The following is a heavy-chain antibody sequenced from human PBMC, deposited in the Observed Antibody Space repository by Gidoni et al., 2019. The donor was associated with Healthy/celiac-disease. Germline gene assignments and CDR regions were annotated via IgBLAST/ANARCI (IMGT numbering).Heavy chain of an antibody. D-gene: IGHD6-19*01. J-gene: IGHJ4*02. CDR1: GDSVSSNTVA. CDR2: TYYRSKWYN. CDR3: ARGQWLINYFDS. Sequence: QVQLQQSGPGLVKPSQTLPPTCAIPGDSVSSNTVAWNWIRQSPSRGLEWLGRTYYRSKWYNDYALSVKSRITINPDTSKNQFSLQLNSVTPEDTAVYYCARGQWLINYFDSWGQGILVTVSS. V-gene: IGHV6-1*01.